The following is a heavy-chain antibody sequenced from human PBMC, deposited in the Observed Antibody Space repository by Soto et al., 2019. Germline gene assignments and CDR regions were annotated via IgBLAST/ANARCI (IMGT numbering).Heavy chain of an antibody. J-gene: IGHJ6*03. V-gene: IGHV3-7*01. CDR1: GFTFSSYW. Sequence: EVQLVESGGGLVQPGGSLRLSCAASGFTFSSYWMSWVRQAPEKGLEWVANIKQDGNDLYFVDSVKGRFTISRANAKNSLYLHMSSLRAEDTGVYYCARTIFGVVNHSSYMDVWGKGTTVTVSS. CDR2: IKQDGNDL. CDR3: ARTIFGVVNHSSYMDV. D-gene: IGHD3-3*01.